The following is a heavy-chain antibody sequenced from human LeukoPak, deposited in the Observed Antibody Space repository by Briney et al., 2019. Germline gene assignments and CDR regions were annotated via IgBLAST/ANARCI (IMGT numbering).Heavy chain of an antibody. V-gene: IGHV4-39*07. Sequence: PSETLSLTCAVSGGSISSSSYYWGWIRQPPGKGLEWIGSIYYSGSTYYNPSLKSRVTISVDTSKNQFSLKLSSVTAADTAVYYCARDSSYAILDVWGKGTTVTVSS. D-gene: IGHD6-13*01. J-gene: IGHJ6*04. CDR3: ARDSSYAILDV. CDR2: IYYSGST. CDR1: GGSISSSSYY.